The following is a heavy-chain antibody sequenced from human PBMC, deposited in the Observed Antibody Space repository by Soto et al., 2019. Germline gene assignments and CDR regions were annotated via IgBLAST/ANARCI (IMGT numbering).Heavy chain of an antibody. CDR1: GVSIRSGDYF. J-gene: IGHJ5*02. D-gene: IGHD2-2*01. CDR2: IYSSGSA. CDR3: ARLKYTQIVSDPAARGNHWFDP. Sequence: SETLSLTCTVSGVSIRSGDYFWSWIRQPPGKGLEWIGYIYSSGSAYFNPSLARRVTMSVDTSKSQFSLRLSSVTASDTAIYYCARLKYTQIVSDPAARGNHWFDPWGQGILVTVSS. V-gene: IGHV4-30-4*01.